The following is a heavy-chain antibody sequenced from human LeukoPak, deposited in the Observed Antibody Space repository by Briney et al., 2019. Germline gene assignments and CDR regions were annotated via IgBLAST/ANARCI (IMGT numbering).Heavy chain of an antibody. Sequence: SQTLSLTCTVSGGSISSGDYYGRWIRQPPGKGLEWIAYMYYSGSTYYNPSLKSRVTMSADTSKSQLSLKLSSVTAADTAVYYCARPYYYDSRIDPWGQGILVTVSS. CDR1: GGSISSGDYY. CDR3: ARPYYYDSRIDP. CDR2: MYYSGST. J-gene: IGHJ5*02. V-gene: IGHV4-30-4*01. D-gene: IGHD3-22*01.